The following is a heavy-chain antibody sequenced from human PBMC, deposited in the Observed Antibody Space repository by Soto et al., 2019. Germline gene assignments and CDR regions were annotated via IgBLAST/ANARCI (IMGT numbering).Heavy chain of an antibody. CDR2: IYYSGST. J-gene: IGHJ3*02. Sequence: PSETLSLTCTVSGGSISSGGYYWSWIRQHPGKGLEWIGYIYYSGSTYYNPSLKSRVTISVDTSKNQFSLKLSSVTAADTAVYYCARIPIVVVVAATLAFDNWGQGTMVTVSS. V-gene: IGHV4-31*03. CDR3: ARIPIVVVVAATLAFDN. CDR1: GGSISSGGYY. D-gene: IGHD2-15*01.